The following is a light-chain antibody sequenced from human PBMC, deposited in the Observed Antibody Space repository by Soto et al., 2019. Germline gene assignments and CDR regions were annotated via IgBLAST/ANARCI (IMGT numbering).Light chain of an antibody. CDR2: WAY. J-gene: IGKJ2*01. Sequence: DIVMTQSPDSLAVSLGERATINYKSSQSLLYTSNNKNYLAWYQQKPRQPPNLLIYWAYTRESGVPDRFTGSGSGTDFTLTISSLQAEDVAVYYCQQYYSTPPTFGQGTKLEIK. CDR3: QQYYSTPPT. CDR1: QSLLYTSNNKNY. V-gene: IGKV4-1*01.